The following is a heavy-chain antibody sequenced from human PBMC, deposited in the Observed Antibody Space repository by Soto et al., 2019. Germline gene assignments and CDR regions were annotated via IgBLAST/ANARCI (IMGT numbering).Heavy chain of an antibody. Sequence: PGESLKISCKGSGYSFTSYWIGWVRQMPGKGLEWMGIIYPGDSDTRYSPSFQGQVTISADKSISTAYLQWSSLKASDTAMYYCARAGTPNYGGESPSPDYWGQGTLVTVSS. CDR2: IYPGDSDT. CDR3: ARAGTPNYGGESPSPDY. J-gene: IGHJ4*02. D-gene: IGHD3-10*01. CDR1: GYSFTSYW. V-gene: IGHV5-51*01.